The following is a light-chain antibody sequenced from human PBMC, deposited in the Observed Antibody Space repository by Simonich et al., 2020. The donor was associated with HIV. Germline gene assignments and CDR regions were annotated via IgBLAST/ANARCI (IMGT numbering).Light chain of an antibody. CDR2: RNN. J-gene: IGLJ2*01. V-gene: IGLV1-47*01. CDR1: SSNIGSNY. Sequence: QSVLTQPPSASGTPGQRVTISCSGSSSNIGSNYVYWYQQLPGTAPKLLIYRNNQRPSGVPDRFSGSKSVTSASLAISGLQSADEADYYCATWDDSLNGPVFGGGTKLTVL. CDR3: ATWDDSLNGPV.